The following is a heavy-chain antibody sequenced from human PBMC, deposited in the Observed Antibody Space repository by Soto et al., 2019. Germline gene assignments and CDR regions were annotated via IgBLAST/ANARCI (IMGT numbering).Heavy chain of an antibody. CDR2: IIHIFVTV. CDR1: GGTFSSYA. D-gene: IGHD6-6*01. V-gene: IGHV1-69*01. J-gene: IGHJ6*04. CDR3: ARCIAARRDYYYYGMDV. Sequence: QVQLVQSGAEVKKPGSSVKVSCKASGGTFSSYAISWVRQAPGQGFECLGGIIHIFVTVNYAQKFQGRVTITADESTSTAYMELSSLRSEDTAVYYCARCIAARRDYYYYGMDVWGKGTTVTVSS.